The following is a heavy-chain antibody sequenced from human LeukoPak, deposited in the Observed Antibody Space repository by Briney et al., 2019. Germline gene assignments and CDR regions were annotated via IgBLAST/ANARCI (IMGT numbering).Heavy chain of an antibody. V-gene: IGHV3-23*01. CDR2: ISASGGST. CDR1: GFTFSSYA. D-gene: IGHD2-2*01. CDR3: AKARVRYCSSISCSVNYYYYGMDV. Sequence: PGGSLRLSCAASGFTFSSYAMSWVRQAPGKGLEWVSAISASGGSTYYADSVKGRFTISRDNSKNTLYLQMNSLRAEDTAVYYCAKARVRYCSSISCSVNYYYYGMDVWGQGTTVTVSS. J-gene: IGHJ6*02.